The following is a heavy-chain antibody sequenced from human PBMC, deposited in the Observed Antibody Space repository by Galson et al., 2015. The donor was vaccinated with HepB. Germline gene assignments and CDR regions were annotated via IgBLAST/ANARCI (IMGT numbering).Heavy chain of an antibody. CDR1: GGSISSYY. V-gene: IGHV4-59*01. Sequence: LSLTCTVSGGSISSYYWSWIRQPPGKGLEWIGYIYYSGSTNYNPSLKSRVTISVDTSKNQFSLKLSSVTAADTAEYYCARVRGILWFGEPSGNWFDPWGQGTLVTVSS. D-gene: IGHD3-10*01. J-gene: IGHJ5*02. CDR2: IYYSGST. CDR3: ARVRGILWFGEPSGNWFDP.